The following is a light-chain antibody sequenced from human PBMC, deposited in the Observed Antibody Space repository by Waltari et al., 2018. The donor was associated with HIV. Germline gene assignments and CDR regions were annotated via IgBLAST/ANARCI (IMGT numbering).Light chain of an antibody. CDR2: EVL. Sequence: QSALTQPRSVSGSPGQSVTISCTGTASDIGYFDYVSWYQQYPGKAPTVIIYEVLQRPSGVPDRFTATKAGITASLTISGLQDEDEADYDCCSYAGTYTYVFGSGTTVTVL. J-gene: IGLJ1*01. V-gene: IGLV2-11*01. CDR1: ASDIGYFDY. CDR3: CSYAGTYTYV.